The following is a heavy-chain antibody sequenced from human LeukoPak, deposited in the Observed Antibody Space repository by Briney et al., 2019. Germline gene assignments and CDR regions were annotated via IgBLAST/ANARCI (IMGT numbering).Heavy chain of an antibody. CDR2: IWYDGSNK. V-gene: IGHV3-30*02. D-gene: IGHD3-16*02. CDR3: ALRLGELSLYSGGLDY. Sequence: GGSLRLSCAASGFTFSSYGMHWVRQAPGKGLEWVAVIWYDGSNKYYADSVKGRFTISRDNSKNTLYLQMNSLRAEDTAVYYCALRLGELSLYSGGLDYWGQGTLVTVSS. J-gene: IGHJ4*02. CDR1: GFTFSSYG.